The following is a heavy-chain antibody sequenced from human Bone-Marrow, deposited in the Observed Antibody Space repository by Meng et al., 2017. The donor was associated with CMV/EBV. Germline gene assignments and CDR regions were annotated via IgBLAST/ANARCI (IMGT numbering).Heavy chain of an antibody. J-gene: IGHJ6*02. D-gene: IGHD2-2*01. CDR3: ARRGEEVVPANNHYYYGMDV. CDR2: IIPILGIA. V-gene: IGHV1-69*04. Sequence: SVKVSCKASGGTFSSYAITWVRQAPGQGLDWMGRIIPILGIANYAQKFQGRVTITADKSTSTAYMELSSLRSEDTAVYYCARRGEEVVPANNHYYYGMDVWGQGTTVTVSS. CDR1: GGTFSSYA.